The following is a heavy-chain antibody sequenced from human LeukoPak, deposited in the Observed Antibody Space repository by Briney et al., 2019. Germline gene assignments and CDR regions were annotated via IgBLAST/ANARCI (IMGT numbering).Heavy chain of an antibody. D-gene: IGHD6-13*01. Sequence: GRSLRLSCAASGFTFSSYGMHWVRQAPGKGLEWVAVISYDGSNKYYADSVKGRFTISRDNSKNTLYLQMNSLRAEDTAVYYCAKVFQQQLGTPFDYWGRGTLVTVSS. V-gene: IGHV3-30*18. CDR2: ISYDGSNK. J-gene: IGHJ4*02. CDR1: GFTFSSYG. CDR3: AKVFQQQLGTPFDY.